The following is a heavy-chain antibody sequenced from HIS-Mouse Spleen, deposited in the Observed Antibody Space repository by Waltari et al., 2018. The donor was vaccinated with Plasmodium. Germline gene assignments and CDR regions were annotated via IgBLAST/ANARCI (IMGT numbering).Heavy chain of an antibody. Sequence: QLQLQESGPGLVKPSETLSLTCTVSGGSISSSSYYWGWMRQPPGKGLAWIGSIYYSGSTYYNPSLKSRVTISVDTSKNQFSLKLSSVTAADTAVYYCARGLYSSSSNWFDPWGQGTLVTVSS. CDR2: IYYSGST. J-gene: IGHJ5*02. CDR1: GGSISSSSYY. V-gene: IGHV4-39*07. CDR3: ARGLYSSSSNWFDP. D-gene: IGHD6-6*01.